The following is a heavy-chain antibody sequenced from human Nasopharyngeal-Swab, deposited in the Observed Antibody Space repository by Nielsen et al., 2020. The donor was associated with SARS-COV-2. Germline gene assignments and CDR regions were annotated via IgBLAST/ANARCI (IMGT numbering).Heavy chain of an antibody. Sequence: WIRQPPGKGLEWVSYISSSSSTIYYADSVKGRFTISRDNAKNSLYLQMNSLRAEDTAVYYCARGDSSSSTGADYWGQGTLVTVSS. CDR3: ARGDSSSSTGADY. D-gene: IGHD6-6*01. J-gene: IGHJ4*02. CDR2: ISSSSSTI. V-gene: IGHV3-48*01.